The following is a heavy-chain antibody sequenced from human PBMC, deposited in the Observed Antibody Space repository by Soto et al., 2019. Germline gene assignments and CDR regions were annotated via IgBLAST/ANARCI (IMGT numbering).Heavy chain of an antibody. Sequence: GGSLRLSCAASGFTFSSYAMSWVRQAPGKGLEWVSAISGSGGSTYYADSVKGRFTISRDNSKNTLYLQMNSLRAEDTAVYYCAFGLRTSSGSSHYYYGMDVWGQGTTVTVSS. CDR1: GFTFSSYA. V-gene: IGHV3-23*01. CDR2: ISGSGGST. D-gene: IGHD6-19*01. CDR3: AFGLRTSSGSSHYYYGMDV. J-gene: IGHJ6*02.